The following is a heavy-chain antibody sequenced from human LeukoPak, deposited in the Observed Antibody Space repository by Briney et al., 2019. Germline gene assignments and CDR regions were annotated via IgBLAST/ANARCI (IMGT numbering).Heavy chain of an antibody. J-gene: IGHJ4*02. V-gene: IGHV3-7*01. Sequence: GGSLRLSCAASGFTFSSSWMSWVRQAPGKGLEWVANIKQDGSEKNYVDSVKGRFTVSRDNAKNSLFLQMNSLRAEDTAVYYCASLTTVSTVWGQGTLVTVSS. CDR2: IKQDGSEK. CDR3: ASLTTVSTV. CDR1: GFTFSSSW. D-gene: IGHD4-17*01.